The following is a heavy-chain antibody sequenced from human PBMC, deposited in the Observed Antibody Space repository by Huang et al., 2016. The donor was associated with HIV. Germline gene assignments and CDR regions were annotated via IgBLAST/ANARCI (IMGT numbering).Heavy chain of an antibody. J-gene: IGHJ5*02. D-gene: IGHD3-3*01. CDR1: GFSFVSYA. CDR3: AKEASYIFWNGYPLAS. Sequence: EVQLLESGGGLVQPGGSLRLSCAGCGFSFVSYAMSWVRQPRGKGLEWVSANSNSGSDTYYADSVKGRFTISRDNSKNTLYLQMNSLRAEDTAVYYCAKEASYIFWNGYPLASWGQGTLVTVSP. V-gene: IGHV3-23*01. CDR2: NSNSGSDT.